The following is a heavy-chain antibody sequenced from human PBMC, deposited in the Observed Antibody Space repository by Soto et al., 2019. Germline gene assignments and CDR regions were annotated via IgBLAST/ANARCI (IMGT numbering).Heavy chain of an antibody. V-gene: IGHV4-34*01. J-gene: IGHJ3*02. D-gene: IGHD1-1*01. CDR3: ARVERGTATTVVDAFDI. Sequence: QVQLQQWGAGLLKPSETLSLTCAVFGGSVNSGNYYWSWIRQLPGKGLEWIGEMSHRGGTHFNPSLKSRVTISVDTSKNQFSLKMSSVTAADTALYYCARVERGTATTVVDAFDIWGPGTMVTVSS. CDR2: MSHRGGT. CDR1: GGSVNSGNYY.